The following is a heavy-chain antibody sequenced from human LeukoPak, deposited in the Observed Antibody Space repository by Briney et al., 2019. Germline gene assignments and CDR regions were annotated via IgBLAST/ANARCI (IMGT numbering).Heavy chain of an antibody. CDR2: IIPIFGTA. V-gene: IGHV1-69*01. J-gene: IGHJ5*02. Sequence: SVKVSCKASGGTFSSYAISWVRQAPGQGLEWMGGIIPIFGTANYAQKFQGRVTITADESTSTAYMELSSLRSEDTAVYYCAREVEGYCSSTSRAYNWFDPWGQGTLVTVSS. CDR1: GGTFSSYA. D-gene: IGHD2-2*01. CDR3: AREVEGYCSSTSRAYNWFDP.